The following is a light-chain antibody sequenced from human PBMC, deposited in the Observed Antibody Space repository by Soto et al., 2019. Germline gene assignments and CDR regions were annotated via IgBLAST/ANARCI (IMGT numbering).Light chain of an antibody. CDR3: SSFADRNNFV. J-gene: IGLJ1*01. CDR2: EVT. CDR1: GSDVGGYNY. Sequence: QSALTQPPSASGSPGQSVTISCTGSGSDVGGYNYVSWYQQFPGKAPKLIIYEVTKRPSGVPDRFSGSKSGNTASLTVSGLQAEDEADYYCSSFADRNNFVFGTGTKVTVL. V-gene: IGLV2-8*01.